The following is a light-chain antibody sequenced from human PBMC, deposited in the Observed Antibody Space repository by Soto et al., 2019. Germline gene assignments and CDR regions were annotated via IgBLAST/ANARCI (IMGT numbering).Light chain of an antibody. Sequence: DIQMTQSPSTLSASVGDRVTITCRASQSISSWLAWYQQKPGKAPKVLIYYASSLESGVPSRFSGSGSGTEFTLPISSLQPDDFATYYCQQYNSYSSFTFGQGTKLEIK. CDR3: QQYNSYSSFT. V-gene: IGKV1-5*01. CDR1: QSISSW. CDR2: YAS. J-gene: IGKJ2*01.